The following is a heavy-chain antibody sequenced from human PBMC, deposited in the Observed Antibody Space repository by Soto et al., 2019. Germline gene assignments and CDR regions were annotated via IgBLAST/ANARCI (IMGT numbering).Heavy chain of an antibody. Sequence: QVQLVQSGTEVKKPGASVKVSCKASGYTFSSYGISWVRQAPGQGLEWMGWIGGYNGNTKYAQKLQGRVTMTTDTSTSTAYVELRSLRSDDTAVYYCARGSRLFGVVIFQHYDMDVWGQGTTVTVSS. CDR1: GYTFSSYG. CDR2: IGGYNGNT. J-gene: IGHJ6*02. D-gene: IGHD3-3*01. CDR3: ARGSRLFGVVIFQHYDMDV. V-gene: IGHV1-18*01.